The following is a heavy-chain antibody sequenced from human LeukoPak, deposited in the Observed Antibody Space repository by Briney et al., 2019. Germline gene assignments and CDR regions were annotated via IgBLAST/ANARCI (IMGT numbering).Heavy chain of an antibody. J-gene: IGHJ4*02. CDR3: ARARMATIFLDY. V-gene: IGHV3-33*01. CDR2: MWFDGTNK. D-gene: IGHD5-24*01. Sequence: GGSLRLSCAASGFTFSNYGMHWVRQAPGKGLEWVAVMWFDGTNKYYADSVKGRFTISRDNSKSTLYLQMNSLRAEDTAVYYCARARMATIFLDYWGQGTLVTVSS. CDR1: GFTFSNYG.